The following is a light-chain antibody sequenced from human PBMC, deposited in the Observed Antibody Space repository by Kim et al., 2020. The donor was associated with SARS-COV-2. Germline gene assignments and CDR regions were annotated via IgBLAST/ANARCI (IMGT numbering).Light chain of an antibody. CDR1: QGIRND. Sequence: AIQMTQSPSSLSASVGDRVTITCRASQGIRNDLAWYQQKPGNAPKLLIYSASSLQSGVPSRFSGSGSGTDFTLTISSLQPEDFATYYCLQDYNYPLTFGQGTKLDIK. J-gene: IGKJ1*01. CDR2: SAS. CDR3: LQDYNYPLT. V-gene: IGKV1-6*01.